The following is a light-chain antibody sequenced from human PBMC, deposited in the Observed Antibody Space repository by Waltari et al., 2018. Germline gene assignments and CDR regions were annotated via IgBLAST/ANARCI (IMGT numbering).Light chain of an antibody. V-gene: IGLV3-21*01. CDR1: NLGSKF. Sequence: SYDLTQTPSVSVSPGQTARITCGGDNLGSKFVPWYQQKPPQAPVVVICFDNDRPSGIPERFSGSKSGDAATLTVSGVEAGDEADYYCQVWDNSEDHFVFGSGTKLTVL. CDR3: QVWDNSEDHFV. CDR2: FDN. J-gene: IGLJ6*01.